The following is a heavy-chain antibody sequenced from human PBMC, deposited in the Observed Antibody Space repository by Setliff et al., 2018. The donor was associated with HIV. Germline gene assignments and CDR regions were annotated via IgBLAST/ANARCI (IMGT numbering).Heavy chain of an antibody. J-gene: IGHJ3*02. V-gene: IGHV1-69*10. D-gene: IGHD2-8*01. CDR2: LIPIVDIT. CDR3: AKGPNFEDAFDI. CDR1: GGTFSNYA. Sequence: ASVKVSCKASGGTFSNYAFSWVRQAPGQGLEWMGGLIPIVDITKSTQKFRDRVTFTADESTKTAQMELSGLTFEDTAVYYCAKGPNFEDAFDIWGQGTVVTV.